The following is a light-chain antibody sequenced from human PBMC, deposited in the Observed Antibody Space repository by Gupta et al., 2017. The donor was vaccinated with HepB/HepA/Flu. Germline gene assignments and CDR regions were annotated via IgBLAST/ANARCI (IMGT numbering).Light chain of an antibody. V-gene: IGKV1-39*01. CDR3: QETYRAPPLT. J-gene: IGKJ2*01. Sequence: DIQMTQSPSSLSASVGDRVTITCRASQDIRNYLNWYQQKPGEAPKLLIYAASNLQSGVPSRFSGSESGTDFTLTINGRQPEDFVIYYCQETYRAPPLTFGQGTKLEI. CDR2: AAS. CDR1: QDIRNY.